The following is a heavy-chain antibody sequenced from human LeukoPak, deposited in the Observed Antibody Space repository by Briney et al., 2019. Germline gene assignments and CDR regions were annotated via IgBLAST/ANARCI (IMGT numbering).Heavy chain of an antibody. Sequence: SGPTLVKPTQTLTLTCTFSGFSLSTSGVGVGWIRQPPGKALEWLALIYWDNDKRYSPSLKSRLTITKDTSKNQVVLTMTNMDPVDTATYYCAHRPSHYYDTSGTLDFWGQGTLVTVSS. CDR3: AHRPSHYYDTSGTLDF. CDR2: IYWDNDK. V-gene: IGHV2-5*02. J-gene: IGHJ4*02. CDR1: GFSLSTSGVG. D-gene: IGHD3-22*01.